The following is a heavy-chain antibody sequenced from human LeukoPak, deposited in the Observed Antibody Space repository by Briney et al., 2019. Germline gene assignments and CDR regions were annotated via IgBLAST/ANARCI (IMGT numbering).Heavy chain of an antibody. J-gene: IGHJ3*02. CDR1: GFTVSSNY. CDR2: IYSGGST. Sequence: PGGSLRLSCAASGFTVSSNYMSWVRQAPGKGLEWVSVIYSGGSTYYADSVKGRFTISRHNSKNTLYLQMNSLRAEDTAVYYCAKPYYYDSVYDAFDIWGQGTMVTVSS. D-gene: IGHD3-22*01. V-gene: IGHV3-53*01. CDR3: AKPYYYDSVYDAFDI.